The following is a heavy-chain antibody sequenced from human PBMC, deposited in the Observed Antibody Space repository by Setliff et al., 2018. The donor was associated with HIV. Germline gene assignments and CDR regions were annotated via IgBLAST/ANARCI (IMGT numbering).Heavy chain of an antibody. CDR2: ISHSGSI. CDR3: ARHEITMVRGVTIKAGYSFDY. CDR1: GYSISSGYY. D-gene: IGHD3-10*01. Sequence: SETLSLTCAVSGYSISSGYYWGWIRQPPGKGLEWIGSISHSGSIYYNPSLKSRVTISVDTSKNQFSLKLSSVTAADTAVYYCARHEITMVRGVTIKAGYSFDYWGQGTLVTVSS. J-gene: IGHJ4*02. V-gene: IGHV4-38-2*01.